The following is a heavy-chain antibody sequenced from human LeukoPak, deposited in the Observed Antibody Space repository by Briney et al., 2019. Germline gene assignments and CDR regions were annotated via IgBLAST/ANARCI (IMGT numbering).Heavy chain of an antibody. D-gene: IGHD3-9*01. J-gene: IGHJ6*03. CDR2: INHSGST. V-gene: IGHV4-38-2*02. Sequence: SETLSLTCTVSGYSISSGYYWSWIRQPPGKGLEWIGEINHSGSTNYNPSLKSRVTISVDTSKNQFSLKLSSVTAADTAVYYCARGKTYYDILTGHAGYYMDVWGKGTTVTVSS. CDR1: GYSISSGYY. CDR3: ARGKTYYDILTGHAGYYMDV.